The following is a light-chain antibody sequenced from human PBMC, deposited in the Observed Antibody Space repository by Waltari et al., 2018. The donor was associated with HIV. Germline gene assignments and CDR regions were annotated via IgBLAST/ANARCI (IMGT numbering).Light chain of an antibody. J-gene: IGKJ2*01. CDR3: QQCDTRPYT. V-gene: IGKV1-33*01. CDR1: QDISNY. CDR2: DAS. Sequence: DSQMTQSPSSLSASVGDRVTITCQANQDISNYLNWYQQKPGKAPKLLIYDASNLETGVPSRFSGSGSGTDFTFTISSLQPEDIATYYCQQCDTRPYTFGQGTKLEIK.